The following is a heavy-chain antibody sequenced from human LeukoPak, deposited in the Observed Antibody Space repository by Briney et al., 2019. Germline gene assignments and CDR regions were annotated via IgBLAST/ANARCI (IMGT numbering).Heavy chain of an antibody. V-gene: IGHV4-59*08. CDR3: ARGLAGRVVIQAFDI. J-gene: IGHJ3*02. D-gene: IGHD3-3*01. CDR1: GGSISSYY. Sequence: SETLSLTCTVSGGSISSYYWRWIRQPPGKGLEWIGYIYYSGSTNYNPSLKSRVTISVDTSKNQFSLKLSSVTAADTAVYYCARGLAGRVVIQAFDIWGQGTMVTVSS. CDR2: IYYSGST.